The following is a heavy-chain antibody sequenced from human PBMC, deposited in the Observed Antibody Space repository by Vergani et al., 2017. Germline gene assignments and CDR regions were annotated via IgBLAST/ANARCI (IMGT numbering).Heavy chain of an antibody. D-gene: IGHD6-19*01. J-gene: IGHJ5*02. CDR3: ARHSTVEWLVKLGWIDP. CDR1: GASIRSSNYY. V-gene: IGHV4-39*01. Sequence: QLQLQESGPGLVKPSATLSLTCSVSGASIRSSNYYWGWIRQPPGQGLEWIASIYYSGSTYYNPSLTSRVTISVDTSKNQFSLKLSSVTAADTAVYFCARHSTVEWLVKLGWIDPWGQGILVTVSS. CDR2: IYYSGST.